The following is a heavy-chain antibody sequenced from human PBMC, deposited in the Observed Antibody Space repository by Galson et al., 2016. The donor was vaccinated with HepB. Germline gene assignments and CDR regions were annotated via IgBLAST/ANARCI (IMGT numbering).Heavy chain of an antibody. J-gene: IGHJ5*02. CDR2: IYHSGSA. V-gene: IGHV4-30-2*01. CDR1: GGFISTGGYS. CDR3: ARDRRPPWFDP. Sequence: TLSLTCAVSGGFISTGGYSWSWIRQPPGKGLEWIGHIYHSGSASYNPSLKSRVTISVDTSKNQFSLTLSSVTAADTAVYFCARDRRPPWFDPWGQGTLVAVSS. D-gene: IGHD6-6*01.